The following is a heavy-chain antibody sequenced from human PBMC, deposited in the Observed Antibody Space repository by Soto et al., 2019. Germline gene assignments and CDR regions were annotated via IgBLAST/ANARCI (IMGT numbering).Heavy chain of an antibody. Sequence: GEAPKSSGKGSGYIFNSYWISWCLQISGKGREWMGRIDRSDSYTTHSPSFQGHVTISADKAISTSYLQWSSLKASDTVMYYCARHKAGGRYFDRPLDAFDIWGQGTMVTVSS. V-gene: IGHV5-10-1*01. J-gene: IGHJ3*02. CDR2: IDRSDSYT. CDR1: GYIFNSYW. CDR3: ARHKAGGRYFDRPLDAFDI. D-gene: IGHD3-9*01.